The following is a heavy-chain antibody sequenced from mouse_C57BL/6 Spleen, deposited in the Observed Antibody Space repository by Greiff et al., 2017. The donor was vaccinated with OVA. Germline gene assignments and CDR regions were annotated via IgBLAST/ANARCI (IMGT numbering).Heavy chain of an antibody. J-gene: IGHJ1*03. D-gene: IGHD2-3*01. V-gene: IGHV1-54*01. CDR3: ARVYDYGYFDV. CDR2: INPGSGGT. Sequence: VQLQQSGAELVRPGTSVKVSCKASGYGFTNYLIEWVKQRPGQGLEWIGVINPGSGGTNYNEKFKGKATLTADKSSSTAYMQLSSLTSEDSAVYFCARVYDYGYFDVWGTGTTVTVSS. CDR1: GYGFTNYL.